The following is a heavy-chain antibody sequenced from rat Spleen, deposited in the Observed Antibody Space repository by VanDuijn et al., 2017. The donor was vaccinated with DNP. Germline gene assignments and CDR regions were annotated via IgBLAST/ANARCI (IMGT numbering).Heavy chain of an antibody. CDR3: LRWYNAGYYFDY. J-gene: IGHJ2*01. Sequence: EVQLVESGGGIVQPGRSLKLSCTASGFTFSDYYMAWVRQAPTKGLEWVAYISYDGGSTYYGDSVKGRFTISRANVKSTLYLQMNSLSSEDMATYYGLRWYNAGYYFDYWGQGVMATFSS. V-gene: IGHV5-22*01. CDR1: GFTFSDYY. D-gene: IGHD4-3*01. CDR2: ISYDGGST.